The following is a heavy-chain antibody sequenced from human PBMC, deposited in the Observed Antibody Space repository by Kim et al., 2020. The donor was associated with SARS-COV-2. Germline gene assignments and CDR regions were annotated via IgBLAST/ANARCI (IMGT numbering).Heavy chain of an antibody. CDR3: VRRDSSGYYYYFDY. D-gene: IGHD3-22*01. J-gene: IGHJ4*02. V-gene: IGHV4-39*01. Sequence: NPSLKSRVTISVDTSKNQFSLKLSSVTAADTAVYYCVRRDSSGYYYYFDYWGQGTLVTVSS.